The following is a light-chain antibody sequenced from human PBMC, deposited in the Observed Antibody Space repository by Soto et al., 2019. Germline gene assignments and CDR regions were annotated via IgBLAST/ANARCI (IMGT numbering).Light chain of an antibody. V-gene: IGLV2-14*02. Sequence: QSALAQPASVSGSPGQSITISCTGTSGFVGSFSLVSWYQQHPGKAPKVMIYEVSNRPSGVPDRFSGSKSGNTASLTISGLQAEDEADYYCSLYTSSSTYVFGTGTKLTVL. CDR3: SLYTSSSTYV. J-gene: IGLJ1*01. CDR1: SGFVGSFSL. CDR2: EVS.